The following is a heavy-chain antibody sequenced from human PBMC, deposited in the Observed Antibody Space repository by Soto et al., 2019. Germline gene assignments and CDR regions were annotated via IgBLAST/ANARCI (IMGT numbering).Heavy chain of an antibody. J-gene: IGHJ6*02. CDR1: GASISSYY. CDR2: VYHSGST. CDR3: ARGVSSSQKRFYYRMDV. Sequence: PSETLSLTCTVSGASISSYYWSWIRQPPGKGLEWIGYVYHSGSTYYSSSLKSRVTISVDMSKNQISLRLTSVTAADTAVYYCARGVSSSQKRFYYRMDVWGQGTTVTVSS. V-gene: IGHV4-59*12. D-gene: IGHD6-6*01.